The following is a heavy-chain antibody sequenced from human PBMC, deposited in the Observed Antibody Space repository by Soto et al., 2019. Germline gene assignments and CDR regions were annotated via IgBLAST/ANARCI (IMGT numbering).Heavy chain of an antibody. D-gene: IGHD6-6*01. CDR3: AGREFASSSFHYYYYAVDV. CDR1: GGSFSGYF. CDR2: INNSGST. Sequence: NPSETLSLTCAVYGGSFSGYFWTWIRQPPGKGLEWIGEINNSGSTNFNPSLKSRVAITADTSRNQFSLRVTSVTAADTAVYYCAGREFASSSFHYYYYAVDVWGKGTTVTVSS. J-gene: IGHJ6*04. V-gene: IGHV4-34*01.